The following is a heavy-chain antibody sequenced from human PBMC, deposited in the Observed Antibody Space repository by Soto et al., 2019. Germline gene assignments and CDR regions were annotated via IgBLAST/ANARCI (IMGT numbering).Heavy chain of an antibody. Sequence: SETLSLTCTVSGGSISRGDYYWSWIRQPPGKGLEWIGYIYYSGSTYYNPSLKSRVTISVDTSKNQFSLKLSSVTAADTAVYYCARDFDPPGYCSGGSCFFSFHPCCKAPLVTVST. D-gene: IGHD2-15*01. CDR2: IYYSGST. V-gene: IGHV4-30-4*01. CDR1: GGSISRGDYY. CDR3: ARDFDPPGYCSGGSCFFSFHP. J-gene: IGHJ5*02.